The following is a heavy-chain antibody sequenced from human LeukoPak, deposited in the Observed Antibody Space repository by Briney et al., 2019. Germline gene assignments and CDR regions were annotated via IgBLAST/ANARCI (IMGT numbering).Heavy chain of an antibody. CDR2: VYSGGTT. D-gene: IGHD1-26*01. CDR1: GFTVSSNY. Sequence: GGSLRLSCAASGFTVSSNYMTWVRQAPGKGLDWVSVVYSGGTTYYADSVKGRFTISRDNSKNTLYLQMNSLRAEDTAVYYCAGGPLWELPVDYWGQGTLVTVSS. CDR3: AGGPLWELPVDY. J-gene: IGHJ4*02. V-gene: IGHV3-66*01.